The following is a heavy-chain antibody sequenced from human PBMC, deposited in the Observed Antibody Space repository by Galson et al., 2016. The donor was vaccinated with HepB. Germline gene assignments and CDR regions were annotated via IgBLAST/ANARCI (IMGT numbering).Heavy chain of an antibody. CDR1: GFTFSSFA. CDR2: VSFDGTKK. Sequence: SLRLSCAASGFTFSSFAMHWVRQAPGKGLEWVAIVSFDGTKKFYVDSVKGRFAISRDNSKNTLYLQMDGLRFEDTAVYYCARLTGFKRYFDWSIDMSFEYWGQGTLVTVSA. CDR3: ARLTGFKRYFDWSIDMSFEY. D-gene: IGHD3-9*01. J-gene: IGHJ4*02. V-gene: IGHV3-30*09.